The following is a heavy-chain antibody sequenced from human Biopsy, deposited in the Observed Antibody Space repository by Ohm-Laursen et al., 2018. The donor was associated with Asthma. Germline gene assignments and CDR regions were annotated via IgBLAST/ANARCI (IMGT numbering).Heavy chain of an antibody. J-gene: IGHJ2*01. CDR2: IYYSGRT. CDR3: ARAVSSSSYWYFDL. D-gene: IGHD6-6*01. V-gene: IGHV4-39*02. CDR1: GDAMSTSGSY. Sequence: SDTLSLTWIVSGDAMSTSGSYWGWIRQSPGKGLEWIGSIYYSGRTYYNPSLGIRVTISADTSKNPFSLKVTSVTAADTAVYYCARAVSSSSYWYFDLWGRGDLVTVSS.